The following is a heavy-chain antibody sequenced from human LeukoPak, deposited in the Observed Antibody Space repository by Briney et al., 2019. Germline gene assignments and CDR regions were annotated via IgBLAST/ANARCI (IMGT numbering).Heavy chain of an antibody. J-gene: IGHJ5*02. Sequence: GASVKLSCTASGYTFTNYGISWVRQAPGQGLEWMGWISAYNGNTDYAQKLQGRVTMTTDTSTSTAYMEVRSLRSDDTAVYYCAREHQQLGMSYFDPWGQGTLVTVSS. D-gene: IGHD6-13*01. V-gene: IGHV1-18*01. CDR2: ISAYNGNT. CDR3: AREHQQLGMSYFDP. CDR1: GYTFTNYG.